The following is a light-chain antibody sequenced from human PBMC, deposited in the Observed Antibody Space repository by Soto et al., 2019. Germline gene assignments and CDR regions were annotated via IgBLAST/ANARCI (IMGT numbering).Light chain of an antibody. Sequence: DIQMTQSPSTLPASVGDRVTITCRASQSISSWLAWYQQKPGKAPKLLIYKASSLESGVPSRLSGSGSRTEFTLTITDLQPEDVATYYCQQADTLPITFGQGTRLEIK. CDR2: KAS. CDR3: QQADTLPIT. CDR1: QSISSW. J-gene: IGKJ5*01. V-gene: IGKV1-5*03.